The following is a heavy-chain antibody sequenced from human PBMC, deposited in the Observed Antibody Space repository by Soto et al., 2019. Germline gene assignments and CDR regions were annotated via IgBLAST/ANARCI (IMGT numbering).Heavy chain of an antibody. CDR3: AATSRRGYYYYGMDV. CDR2: ISGSGGST. J-gene: IGHJ6*02. D-gene: IGHD3-10*01. Sequence: PGGSLRLSCAASGFTFSSYAMSWVRQAPGKGLEWVSAISGSGGSTYYADSVKGRFTISRDNSKNTLYLQMNSLRAEDTAVYYCAATSRRGYYYYGMDVWGQGTTVTVSS. CDR1: GFTFSSYA. V-gene: IGHV3-23*01.